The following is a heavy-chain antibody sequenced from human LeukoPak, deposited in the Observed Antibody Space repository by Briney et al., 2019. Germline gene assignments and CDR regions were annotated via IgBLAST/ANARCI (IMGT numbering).Heavy chain of an antibody. J-gene: IGHJ5*02. CDR2: MFHSGTT. D-gene: IGHD3-22*01. Sequence: SETLSLTCTVSGGSIKSHFWSWVRQPPGKRLEWIGYMFHSGTTNYNPSLKSRVTISVDTSKNQFSLKLSSVTAADTAVYYCARNPHQYYYDSSGYYYANWFDPWGKGTLVTVSS. CDR1: GGSIKSHF. CDR3: ARNPHQYYYDSSGYYYANWFDP. V-gene: IGHV4-59*08.